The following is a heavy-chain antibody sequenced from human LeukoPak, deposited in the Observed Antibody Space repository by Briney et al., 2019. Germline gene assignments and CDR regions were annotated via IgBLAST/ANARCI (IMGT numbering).Heavy chain of an antibody. CDR1: GGTFSSYA. Sequence: ASVKVSCKASGGTFSSYAISWVRQAPRQGLEWMGGIIPIFGTANYAQKFQGRVTITADESTSTAYMELSSLRSEDTAVYYCARGWDCSSTSCSSYGMDVWGQGTTVTVSS. CDR2: IIPIFGTA. J-gene: IGHJ6*02. V-gene: IGHV1-69*13. CDR3: ARGWDCSSTSCSSYGMDV. D-gene: IGHD2-2*01.